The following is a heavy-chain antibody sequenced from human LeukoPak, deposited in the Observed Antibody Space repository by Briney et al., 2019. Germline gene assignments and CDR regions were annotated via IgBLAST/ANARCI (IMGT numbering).Heavy chain of an antibody. V-gene: IGHV1-24*01. J-gene: IGHJ5*02. CDR2: FDPEDGET. D-gene: IGHD6-19*01. CDR1: GYTLTELS. CDR3: ATGYSSGWTWYNWFDP. Sequence: ASVKVSCKVSGYTLTELSMHWVRQAPGKALEWMGGFDPEDGETIYAQKFQGRVTMTEDTSTDTAYMELSSLRSEGTAVYYCATGYSSGWTWYNWFDPWGQGTLVTVSS.